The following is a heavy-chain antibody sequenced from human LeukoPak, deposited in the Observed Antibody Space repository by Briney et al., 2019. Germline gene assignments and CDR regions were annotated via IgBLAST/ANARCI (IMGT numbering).Heavy chain of an antibody. Sequence: PSETLSLTCTVSGGSISSYYWSWIRQPPGKGLGWIGYIYYSGSTNYNPSLKSRVTISVDTSKNQFSLKLSSVTAADTAVYYCARGGFKRGVFDYWGQGTLVTVSS. V-gene: IGHV4-59*01. D-gene: IGHD3-10*01. CDR3: ARGGFKRGVFDY. CDR2: IYYSGST. CDR1: GGSISSYY. J-gene: IGHJ4*02.